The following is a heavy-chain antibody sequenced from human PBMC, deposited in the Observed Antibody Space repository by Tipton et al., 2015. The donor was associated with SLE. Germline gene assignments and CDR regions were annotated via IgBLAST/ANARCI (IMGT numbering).Heavy chain of an antibody. CDR1: GFTFSVYG. J-gene: IGHJ4*02. Sequence: SLRLSCEASGFTFSVYGMHWVRQAPGKGLEWVAFIQTDGTKEYADSAKGRLTVSRDNSKNTLFLHMNSLRDEDTAIYYCARDWNWAFDFWGQGTLVTVSS. D-gene: IGHD1-7*01. CDR3: ARDWNWAFDF. CDR2: IQTDGTKE. V-gene: IGHV3-30*02.